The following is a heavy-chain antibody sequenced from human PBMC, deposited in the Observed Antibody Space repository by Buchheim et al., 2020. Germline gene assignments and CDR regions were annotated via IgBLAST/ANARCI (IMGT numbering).Heavy chain of an antibody. CDR2: ISDDGSNK. D-gene: IGHD2-8*01. J-gene: IGHJ6*02. CDR1: GFSFSSYG. CDR3: AKDLHCTNGVCYKHPGYAMDV. V-gene: IGHV3-30*18. Sequence: QEQLVESGGGVVQPGRSLRLSCAASGFSFSSYGMHWVRQAPGKGLEWVAVISDDGSNKYYADSVKGRFTISRDNSKNTLYLQMDSLRIEDTAVYYCAKDLHCTNGVCYKHPGYAMDVWGQGTT.